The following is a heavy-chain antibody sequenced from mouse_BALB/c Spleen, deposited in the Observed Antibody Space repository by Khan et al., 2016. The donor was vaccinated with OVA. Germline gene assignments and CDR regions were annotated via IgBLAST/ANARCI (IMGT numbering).Heavy chain of an antibody. D-gene: IGHD3-1*01. CDR2: ISSGSSTI. CDR1: GFTFSSFG. CDR3: AISGGNHQCFDV. V-gene: IGHV5-17*02. J-gene: IGHJ1*01. Sequence: DVKLVESGGGLVQPGGSRKLSCAASGFTFSSFGMHWVRQAPEKGLEWVAYISSGSSTIYYADTVKGRFTISRDNPKNTLFLQMTSLRSEDTAMYYCAISGGNHQCFDVWGAGTTVTVSS.